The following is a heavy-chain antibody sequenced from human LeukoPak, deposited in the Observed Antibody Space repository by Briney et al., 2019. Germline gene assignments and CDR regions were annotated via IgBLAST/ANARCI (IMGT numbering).Heavy chain of an antibody. Sequence: SETLSLTCTVSGYSISSGYYWGWIRQPPGKGLEWIGSIYYSGSTYYNPSLKSRVTISVDTYKNQFSLKLSSVTAADTAVYYCARHEYYYDSSGYFPFDYWGQGTLVTVSS. D-gene: IGHD3-22*01. J-gene: IGHJ4*02. CDR2: IYYSGST. CDR3: ARHEYYYDSSGYFPFDY. CDR1: GYSISSGYY. V-gene: IGHV4-38-2*02.